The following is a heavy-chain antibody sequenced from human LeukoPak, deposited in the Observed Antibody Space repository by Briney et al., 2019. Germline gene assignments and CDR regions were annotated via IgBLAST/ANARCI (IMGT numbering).Heavy chain of an antibody. D-gene: IGHD3-10*01. V-gene: IGHV1-24*01. CDR2: FDPEDGET. CDR1: GYTLIELS. J-gene: IGHJ4*02. Sequence: ASVKVACKVSGYTLIELSMHWVRQAPGKGLVGLGGFDPEDGETIYAQKFQGRVTMTEDTSTDTAYMELSSLRSEDTAVYYCASLRGVAFDYWGQGTLVIVSS. CDR3: ASLRGVAFDY.